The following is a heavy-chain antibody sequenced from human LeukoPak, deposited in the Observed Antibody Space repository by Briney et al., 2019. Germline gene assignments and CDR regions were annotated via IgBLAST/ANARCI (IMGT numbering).Heavy chain of an antibody. CDR3: ARVGDFGDYGGTD. CDR2: TNPNDGST. J-gene: IGHJ4*02. V-gene: IGHV1-46*01. D-gene: IGHD4-17*01. CDR1: GYTFTSYY. Sequence: ASVKVSCKASGYTFTSYYIHWVRQAPGQGLEWMGITNPNDGSTSYSQKFQGRVTMTRDMSTNTAYMELSSLRSEDTAVYYCARVGDFGDYGGTDWGQGTLVTVSS.